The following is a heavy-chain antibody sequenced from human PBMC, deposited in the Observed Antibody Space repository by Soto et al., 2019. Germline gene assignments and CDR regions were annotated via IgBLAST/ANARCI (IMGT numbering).Heavy chain of an antibody. D-gene: IGHD4-17*01. CDR1: GGTFSSYT. V-gene: IGHV1-69*02. J-gene: IGHJ5*02. Sequence: QVQLVQSGAEVKKPGSSVKVSCKASGGTFSSYTISWVRQAPGQGLEWMGRISPILGIANYAQKFQGRVTITADKSTSTAYMELSSLRSEDTAVYYCARGATVVIGTGWFDPWGQGTLVTVSS. CDR3: ARGATVVIGTGWFDP. CDR2: ISPILGIA.